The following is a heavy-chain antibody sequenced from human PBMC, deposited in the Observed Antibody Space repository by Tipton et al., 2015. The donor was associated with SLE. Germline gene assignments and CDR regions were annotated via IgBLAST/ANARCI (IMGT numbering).Heavy chain of an antibody. Sequence: TLSLTCAVSGYSISSGYYWSWIRQPPGKGLEWIGEINHSGSTNYNPSLKSRVTISVDTSKNQFSLKLSSVTAADTAVYYCATRSLAARSRWFDPWGQGTLVTASS. D-gene: IGHD6-6*01. J-gene: IGHJ5*02. V-gene: IGHV4-34*01. CDR1: GYSISSGYY. CDR3: ATRSLAARSRWFDP. CDR2: INHSGST.